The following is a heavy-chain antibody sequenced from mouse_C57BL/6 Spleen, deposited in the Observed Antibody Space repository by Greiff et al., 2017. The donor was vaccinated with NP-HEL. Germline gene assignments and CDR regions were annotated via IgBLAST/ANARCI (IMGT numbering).Heavy chain of an antibody. CDR1: GYTFTSYW. Sequence: VQLQQPGAELVKPGASVKLSCKASGYTFTSYWMQWVKQRPGQGLEWIGEIDPSDSYTNYNQKFKGKATLTVDTSSSTAYMQLSSLTSEDSAVYYCARAGLGLWYFDYWGQGTTLTVSS. CDR3: ARAGLGLWYFDY. J-gene: IGHJ2*01. CDR2: IDPSDSYT. D-gene: IGHD4-1*01. V-gene: IGHV1-50*01.